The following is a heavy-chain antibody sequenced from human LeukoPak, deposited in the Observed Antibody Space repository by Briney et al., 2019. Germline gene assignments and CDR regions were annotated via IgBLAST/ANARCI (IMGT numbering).Heavy chain of an antibody. CDR3: AGPLGSNALDY. V-gene: IGHV3-21*01. CDR2: ISSSSSYI. CDR1: GFTLKSFS. Sequence: GGSLRLSRAASGFTLKSFSINWVREAPGKGLECVSSISSSSSYIYYADSVKGRFTITRDNAKNSLYLQMNSLRAEDTAVYYCAGPLGSNALDYWGQGTLVTVSS. D-gene: IGHD4-11*01. J-gene: IGHJ4*02.